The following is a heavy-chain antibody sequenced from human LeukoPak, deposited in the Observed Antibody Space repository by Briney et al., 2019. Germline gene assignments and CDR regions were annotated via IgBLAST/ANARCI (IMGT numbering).Heavy chain of an antibody. CDR3: AGHHPRNTVDF. J-gene: IGHJ4*02. CDR2: ISDIGRI. D-gene: IGHD2/OR15-2a*01. CDR1: GGSISSYY. V-gene: IGHV4-59*08. Sequence: SETLSLTCTVSGGSISSYYWSWIRQPPGKGLEWIAYISDIGRINYNPSLKSRVTISLDTSKHQFSLKLSSVTAADTAVYYCAGHHPRNTVDFWGQGTLVSVSS.